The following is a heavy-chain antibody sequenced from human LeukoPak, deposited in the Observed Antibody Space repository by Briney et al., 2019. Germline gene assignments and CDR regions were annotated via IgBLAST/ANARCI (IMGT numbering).Heavy chain of an antibody. J-gene: IGHJ4*02. CDR3: SRWRSLVGATLDY. D-gene: IGHD1-26*01. Sequence: SVKVSCKASGGTFSSYAISWVRQAPGQGLEWMGGIIPIFGTANYAQKFQGRVTITTDESTSTAYMELSSLRSEDTAVYYCSRWRSLVGATLDYWGQGTLVTVSS. CDR2: IIPIFGTA. V-gene: IGHV1-69*05. CDR1: GGTFSSYA.